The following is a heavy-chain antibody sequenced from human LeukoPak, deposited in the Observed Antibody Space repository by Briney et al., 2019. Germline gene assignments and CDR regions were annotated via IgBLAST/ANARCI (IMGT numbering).Heavy chain of an antibody. Sequence: SETLSLTCTVSGGSISSYYWSWIRQPPGKGLEWIGYIYYSGSTNYNPSLKSRVTISVDTSKNQFSLKLSSVTAADTAVYYCARHKDYYYSYMDVWGKGTTVTISS. J-gene: IGHJ6*03. CDR1: GGSISSYY. V-gene: IGHV4-59*08. CDR3: ARHKDYYYSYMDV. CDR2: IYYSGST.